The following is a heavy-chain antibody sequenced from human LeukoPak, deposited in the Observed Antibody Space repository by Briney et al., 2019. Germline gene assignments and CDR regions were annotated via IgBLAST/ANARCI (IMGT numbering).Heavy chain of an antibody. D-gene: IGHD2-15*01. Sequence: GGSLRLSCAASGFTFRNNATSWVRQAPGKGLEWVSGISGRGGTAYYADSVKGRFTTSRDNSMDTLYLQMNSLRVEDTAVYYCAKPPHYCGGGSCYSGLDDWGQGTRLTVST. V-gene: IGHV3-23*01. CDR1: GFTFRNNA. J-gene: IGHJ4*02. CDR3: AKPPHYCGGGSCYSGLDD. CDR2: ISGRGGTA.